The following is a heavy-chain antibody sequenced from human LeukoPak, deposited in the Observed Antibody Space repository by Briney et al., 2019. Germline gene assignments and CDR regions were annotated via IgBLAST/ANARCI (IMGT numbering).Heavy chain of an antibody. D-gene: IGHD6-13*01. CDR1: GFTFSSYE. V-gene: IGHV3-48*03. J-gene: IGHJ4*02. CDR2: ISSSGSTI. CDR3: ARDWGAGTVDY. Sequence: PGGSLRLSCAASGFTFSSYEMNWVRQAPGKGLEWVSYISSSGSTIYYADSVKGRFTISRDNAKNSLYLQMNSLRAEDTAVYYCARDWGAGTVDYWGQGTLVTVSS.